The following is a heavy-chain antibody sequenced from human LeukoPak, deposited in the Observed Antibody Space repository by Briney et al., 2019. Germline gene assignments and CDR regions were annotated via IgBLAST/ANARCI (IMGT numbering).Heavy chain of an antibody. V-gene: IGHV3-7*01. D-gene: IGHD3-16*01. CDR1: GFTFTTYW. CDR2: IKQDGSEQ. CDR3: ARDYFWEQYYFDY. Sequence: GGSLRLSCAASGFTFTTYWMGWVRQAPGKGLEWVANIKQDGSEQYYVDSVKGRFTISRDNAKNSLSLQMNSLRAEDTAVYYCARDYFWEQYYFDYWGQGTLVTVSS. J-gene: IGHJ4*02.